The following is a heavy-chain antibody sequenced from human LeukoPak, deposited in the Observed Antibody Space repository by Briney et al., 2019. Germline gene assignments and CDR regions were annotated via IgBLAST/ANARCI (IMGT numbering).Heavy chain of an antibody. CDR2: IYYSGGT. CDR1: GGSISSYY. V-gene: IGHV4-59*01. CDR3: ARARIAVADFDY. J-gene: IGHJ4*02. D-gene: IGHD6-19*01. Sequence: SETLSLTCTVSGGSISSYYWSWIRQPPGKGLEWIGYIYYSGGTNYNPSLKSRVTISVDTSKNQFSLKLSSVTAADTAVYYCARARIAVADFDYWGQGTLVTVSS.